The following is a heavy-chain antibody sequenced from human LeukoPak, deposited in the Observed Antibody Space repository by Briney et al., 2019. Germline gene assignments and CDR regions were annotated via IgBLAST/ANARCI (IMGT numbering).Heavy chain of an antibody. CDR1: GYSFTIYW. CDR3: ASRFWGQDAFDI. J-gene: IGHJ3*02. Sequence: AGGSLKISCQGSGYSFTIYWIGWVRQMPGEGLEWMGIIYHGDCDTRYSPSFHGLVTISAAKSISSAYLQWSSLKASDAAMYYCASRFWGQDAFDIWGQGTMVTVSS. CDR2: IYHGDCDT. V-gene: IGHV5-51*01. D-gene: IGHD3-16*01.